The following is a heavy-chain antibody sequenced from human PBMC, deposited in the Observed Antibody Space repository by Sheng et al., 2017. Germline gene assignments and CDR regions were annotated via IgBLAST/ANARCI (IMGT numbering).Heavy chain of an antibody. D-gene: IGHD6-19*01. CDR2: ISGSGVIT. CDR1: EFTLSSYA. V-gene: IGHV3-23*04. J-gene: IGHJ6*02. CDR3: TKCVSSGGYYHYNMDI. Sequence: EVQLVESGGGLVQPGGSLRLSCAASEFTLSSYAMTWVRQAPGKGLEWVSAISGSGVITYYADSVKGRFTISRDNSKNTLYLQMKSLRAEDTAVYYCTKCVSSGGYYHYNMDIWGQGTTVTVSS.